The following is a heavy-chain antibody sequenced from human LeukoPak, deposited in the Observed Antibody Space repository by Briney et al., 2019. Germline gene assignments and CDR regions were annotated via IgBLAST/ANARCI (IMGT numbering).Heavy chain of an antibody. D-gene: IGHD3-10*02. CDR3: AELGITMIGGV. Sequence: GGTLRLSCAASGFTFSSYGMSWVRQAPGKGLEWVSAITGSGDITYYADYVKGRFTISRDNSKNTLYLQMNSLRAEDTAVYYCAELGITMIGGVWGKGTTVTISS. CDR1: GFTFSSYG. CDR2: ITGSGDIT. J-gene: IGHJ6*04. V-gene: IGHV3-23*01.